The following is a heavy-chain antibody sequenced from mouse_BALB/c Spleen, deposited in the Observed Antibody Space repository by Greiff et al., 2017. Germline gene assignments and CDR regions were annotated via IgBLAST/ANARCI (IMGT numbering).Heavy chain of an antibody. D-gene: IGHD2-1*01. CDR2: INPGSGGT. CDR3: ARYGNSDAMDY. CDR1: GYAFTNYL. V-gene: IGHV1-54*03. Sequence: LQESGAELVRPGTSVKVSCKASGYAFTNYLIEWVKQRPGQGLEWIGVINPGSGGTNYNEKFKGKATLTADKSSSTAYMQLSSLTSDDSAVYFCARYGNSDAMDYWGQGTSVTVSS. J-gene: IGHJ4*01.